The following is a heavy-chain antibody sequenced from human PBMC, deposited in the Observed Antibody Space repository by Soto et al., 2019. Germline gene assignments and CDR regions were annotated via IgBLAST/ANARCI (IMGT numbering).Heavy chain of an antibody. CDR2: IIPILGIA. J-gene: IGHJ4*02. D-gene: IGHD2-2*01. Sequence: QVQLVQSGAEVKKPGSSVKVSCKASGGTFSSYTISWVRQAPGQGLEWMGRIIPILGIANYAQKFQGRVTMTADKSTSTADMELSSLRSEDTAVYYCVGDGASAAMVSGGQGTLVTVSS. CDR1: GGTFSSYT. CDR3: VGDGASAAMVS. V-gene: IGHV1-69*02.